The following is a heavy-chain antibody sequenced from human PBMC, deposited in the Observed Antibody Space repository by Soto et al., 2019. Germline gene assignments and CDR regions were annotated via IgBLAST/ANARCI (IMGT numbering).Heavy chain of an antibody. Sequence: APGKGLEWVSAISGSGGSTYYADSVKGRFTISRDNSKNTLYLQMNSLRAEDTAVYYCAKVKSYGGAFDIWGQGTMVSVSS. CDR2: ISGSGGST. D-gene: IGHD4-17*01. J-gene: IGHJ3*02. V-gene: IGHV3-23*01. CDR3: AKVKSYGGAFDI.